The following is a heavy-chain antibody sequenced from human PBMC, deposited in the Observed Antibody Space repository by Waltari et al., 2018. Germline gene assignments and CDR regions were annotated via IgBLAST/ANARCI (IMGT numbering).Heavy chain of an antibody. CDR2: ISGSGGST. Sequence: LTLTCTFSGFTFSSYAMSWVRQAPGKGLEWVSAISGSGGSTYYADSVKGRFTISRDNSKNTLYLQMNSLRAEDTAVYYCAKGNRNTFDYWGQGTLVTVSS. CDR3: AKGNRNTFDY. V-gene: IGHV3-23*01. J-gene: IGHJ4*02. CDR1: GFTFSSYA.